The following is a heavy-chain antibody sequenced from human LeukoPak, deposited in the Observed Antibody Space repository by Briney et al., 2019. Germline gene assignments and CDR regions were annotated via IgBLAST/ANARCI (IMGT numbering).Heavy chain of an antibody. Sequence: SETLSLTCAVYGGSFSGYYWSWIRQPPGKGLEWIGEINHSGSTNYNPSLKSRVTMSVDTSKNQFSLKVTSVTAADTAVYYCARDYGTYFDYWGQGTLVTVSS. J-gene: IGHJ4*02. D-gene: IGHD4-17*01. V-gene: IGHV4-34*01. CDR1: GGSFSGYY. CDR2: INHSGST. CDR3: ARDYGTYFDY.